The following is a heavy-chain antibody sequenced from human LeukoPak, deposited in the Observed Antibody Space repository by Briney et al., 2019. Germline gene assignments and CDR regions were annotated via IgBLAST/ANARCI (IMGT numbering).Heavy chain of an antibody. CDR3: AMLDDRFLEWKGWFDP. J-gene: IGHJ5*02. V-gene: IGHV5-51*01. Sequence: KSGESLKISCKGSGYNFPSYWIGWVRQMPGKGLEWMGIIYPGDSDTRYSPSFQGQVTISADKSISTAYLQWSSLKASDTAMYYCAMLDDRFLEWKGWFDPWGQGTLVTVSS. D-gene: IGHD3-3*01. CDR2: IYPGDSDT. CDR1: GYNFPSYW.